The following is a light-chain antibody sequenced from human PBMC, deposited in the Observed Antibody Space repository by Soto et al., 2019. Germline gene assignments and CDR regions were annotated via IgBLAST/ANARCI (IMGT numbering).Light chain of an antibody. J-gene: IGLJ3*02. CDR1: SSDVAVSTY. CDR2: EVT. V-gene: IGLV2-14*01. Sequence: QSALTQPASVSESLGQSITISCTGSSSDVAVSTYVSWHRQHPGKAPEVIIYEVTNRPSGVSDCFSGSKSGDTASLTVSGLQAEDEADYYCSSYTTSHGLVFGGGTKLTVL. CDR3: SSYTTSHGLV.